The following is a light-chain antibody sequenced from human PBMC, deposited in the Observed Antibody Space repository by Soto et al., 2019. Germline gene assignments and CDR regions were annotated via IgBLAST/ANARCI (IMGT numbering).Light chain of an antibody. CDR2: AAS. CDR1: QDISSY. Sequence: DIQMTQSPSSLSASVGDRVTITCQASQDISSYLNWYQQKPGKAPKLLIYAASSLQSGVPSRFSGSGSGTDFTLTISSLQPEDFATCYCQQSYSTPWTFGQGTKVDIK. V-gene: IGKV1-39*01. CDR3: QQSYSTPWT. J-gene: IGKJ1*01.